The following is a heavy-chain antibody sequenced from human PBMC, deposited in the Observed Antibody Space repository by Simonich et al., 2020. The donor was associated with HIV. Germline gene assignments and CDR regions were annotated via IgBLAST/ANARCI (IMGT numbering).Heavy chain of an antibody. CDR1: GGSFSGYY. CDR3: ARGFHPDYYDSSGYYEDYYYYYYMDV. Sequence: QVQLQQWGAGLLKPSETLSLTCAVYGGSFSGYYWSWIRQPPGKGLEWIGEINHSVSTNYNPSLKSRITISVDTSKNQFSLKLSSVTAADTAVYYCARGFHPDYYDSSGYYEDYYYYYYMDVWGKGTTVTVSS. J-gene: IGHJ6*03. D-gene: IGHD3-22*01. CDR2: INHSVST. V-gene: IGHV4-34*01.